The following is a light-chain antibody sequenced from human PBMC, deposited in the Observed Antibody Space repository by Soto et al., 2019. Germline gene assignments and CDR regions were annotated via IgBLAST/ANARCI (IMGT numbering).Light chain of an antibody. V-gene: IGKV3-20*01. J-gene: IGKJ3*01. CDR3: QQYGSSPFT. CDR1: QSVTSSY. CDR2: GAS. Sequence: DIVLTQSPGTLSLSPGERATLSCRASQSVTSSYLAWYQQKPGRAPRLVIHGASSRATGIPDRFSGSGSGTDFTLTISGLEPEDIAVYYCQQYGSSPFTFGPGTKVDIK.